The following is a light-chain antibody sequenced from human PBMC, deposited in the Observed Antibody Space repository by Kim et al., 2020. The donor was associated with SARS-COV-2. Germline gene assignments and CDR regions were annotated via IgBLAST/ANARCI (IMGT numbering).Light chain of an antibody. CDR1: QSISSH. CDR3: PQSYITPFT. J-gene: IGKJ3*01. CDR2: AAS. V-gene: IGKV1-39*01. Sequence: DIQMTQSPSTLSASVGDRVTITCRTTQSISSHLNWYQQKPGRAPKLLISAASTLQGGVPSRFSGSGSETDFTLTISSLQPEDFATYFCPQSYITPFTFGPGTKVDIK.